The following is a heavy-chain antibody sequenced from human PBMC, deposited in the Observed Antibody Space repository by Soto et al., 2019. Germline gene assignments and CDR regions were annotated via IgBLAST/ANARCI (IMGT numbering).Heavy chain of an antibody. Sequence: VASVKVSCKASGYIFTSYGISWVRQAPGRGLEWMGWISGFNGNTNYAQIVQGRVSMTTDKSTNTAYMELRSLTSDDTAVYYCARGPRYCSSSTCFAGVTWFDPWGQGTPVTVSS. D-gene: IGHD2-15*01. CDR3: ARGPRYCSSSTCFAGVTWFDP. V-gene: IGHV1-18*04. CDR2: ISGFNGNT. CDR1: GYIFTSYG. J-gene: IGHJ5*02.